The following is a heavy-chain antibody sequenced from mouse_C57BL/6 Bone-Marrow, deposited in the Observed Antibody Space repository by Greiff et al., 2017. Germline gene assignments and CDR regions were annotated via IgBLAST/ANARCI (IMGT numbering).Heavy chain of an antibody. Sequence: EVKLVESGPGLVKPSQTVFLTCTVTGISITTGNYRWSWIRQFPGNKLEWIGYIYYSGTITYNPSLTSRTTITRDTPKNQFFLEMNSLTAEDTATYYCARDTGYYGMRYWYFDVWGTGATVTVSS. J-gene: IGHJ1*03. V-gene: IGHV3-5*01. D-gene: IGHD1-1*01. CDR2: IYYSGTI. CDR1: GISITTGNYR. CDR3: ARDTGYYGMRYWYFDV.